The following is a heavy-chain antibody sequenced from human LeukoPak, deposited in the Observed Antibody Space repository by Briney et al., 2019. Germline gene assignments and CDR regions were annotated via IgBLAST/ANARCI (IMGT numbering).Heavy chain of an antibody. CDR3: ATALRFLEWLEGSYYFDY. Sequence: GASVKVSCKAPGYTFTSYYMHWVRQAPGQGLEWMGIINPSGGSTSYAQKFQGRVTMTRDTSTSTVYMELSSLRSEDTAVYYCATALRFLEWLEGSYYFDYWGQGTLVTVSS. CDR2: INPSGGST. CDR1: GYTFTSYY. D-gene: IGHD3-3*01. V-gene: IGHV1-46*03. J-gene: IGHJ4*02.